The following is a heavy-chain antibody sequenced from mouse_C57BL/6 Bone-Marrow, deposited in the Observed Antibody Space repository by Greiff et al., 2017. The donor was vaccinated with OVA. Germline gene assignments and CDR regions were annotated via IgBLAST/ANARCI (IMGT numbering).Heavy chain of an antibody. CDR3: TGQVNYFDY. CDR1: GFTFSNYW. CDR2: IRLKSDNYAT. Sequence: EVKLVESGGGLVQPGGSMKLSCVASGFTFSNYWMNWVRQSPEKGLEWVAQIRLKSDNYATHSAESVKGRFTISRDDSKRIVYLKMNNIRAEDTAIYYCTGQVNYFDYWGQGTTLTVSS. J-gene: IGHJ2*01. D-gene: IGHD2-2*01. V-gene: IGHV6-3*01.